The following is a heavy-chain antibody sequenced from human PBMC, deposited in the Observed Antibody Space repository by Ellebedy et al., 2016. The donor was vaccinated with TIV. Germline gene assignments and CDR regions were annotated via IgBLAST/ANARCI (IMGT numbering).Heavy chain of an antibody. V-gene: IGHV3-11*01. J-gene: IGHJ6*02. D-gene: IGHD3-3*02. CDR3: ARISRYRSFYGMDV. Sequence: GGSLRLSXAASGFSSSDYYMSWIRQAPGKGLEWVSYISDSGSMIHYADSVKGRFTISRDNSKNSLYLQMNNLRAEDTAVYDCARISRYRSFYGMDVWGQGTTVTVSS. CDR2: ISDSGSMI. CDR1: GFSSSDYY.